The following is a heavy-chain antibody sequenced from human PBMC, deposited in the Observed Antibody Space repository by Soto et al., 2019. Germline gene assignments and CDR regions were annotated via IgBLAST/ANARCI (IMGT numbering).Heavy chain of an antibody. D-gene: IGHD2-15*01. V-gene: IGHV1-18*01. J-gene: IGHJ5*02. CDR2: ISAYNGNT. Sequence: VKVSCKASGYTFTSYGISWVRQAPGQGLEWTGWISAYNGNTNYAQKLQGRVTMTTDTSTSTAYMELRSLRSDDTAVYYCARDCPSGGSCYSDWFDPRGQGTLVTSPQ. CDR1: GYTFTSYG. CDR3: ARDCPSGGSCYSDWFDP.